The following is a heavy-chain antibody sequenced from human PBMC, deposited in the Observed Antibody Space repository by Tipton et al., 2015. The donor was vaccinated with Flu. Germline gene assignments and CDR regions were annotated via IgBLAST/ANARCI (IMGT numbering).Heavy chain of an antibody. CDR3: ARDRIAVAGNYFDY. CDR1: GGSISSSSYY. J-gene: IGHJ4*02. Sequence: TLSLTCTVSGGSISSSSYYWGWIRQPPGKGLEWIGSIYYSGSTYYNPSFKSRVTISVDTSKNQFSLKLSSVTAADTAVYYCARDRIAVAGNYFDYWGQGTLVTVSS. D-gene: IGHD6-19*01. V-gene: IGHV4-39*07. CDR2: IYYSGST.